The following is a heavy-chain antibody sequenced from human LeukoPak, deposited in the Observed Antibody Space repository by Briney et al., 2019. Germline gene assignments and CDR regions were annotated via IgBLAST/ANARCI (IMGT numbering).Heavy chain of an antibody. D-gene: IGHD5-18*01. J-gene: IGHJ6*02. V-gene: IGHV3-53*01. Sequence: PGGSLRLSCAASGFTVSSNYMSWVRRAPGKGLEWVSVIYSGGSTYYADSVKGRFTISRDNSKNTLYLQMNNLRAEDAAVYYCARDGGYSYGPLGYYGMDVWGQGTTVTVSS. CDR3: ARDGGYSYGPLGYYGMDV. CDR1: GFTVSSNY. CDR2: IYSGGST.